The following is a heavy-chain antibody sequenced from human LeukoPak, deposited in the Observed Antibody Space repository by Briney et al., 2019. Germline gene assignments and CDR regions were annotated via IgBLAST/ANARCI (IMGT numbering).Heavy chain of an antibody. CDR1: GGSFGGYY. Sequence: SETLSLTCAVYGGSFGGYYWSWIRQPPGKGLEWIGEINHSGSTNYNPSLKSRVTISVDTSKNQFSLKLSSVTAADTAVYYCARASYNPRYFSLPYYFDYWGQGTLVTVSS. CDR2: INHSGST. V-gene: IGHV4-34*01. J-gene: IGHJ4*02. CDR3: ARASYNPRYFSLPYYFDY. D-gene: IGHD3-9*01.